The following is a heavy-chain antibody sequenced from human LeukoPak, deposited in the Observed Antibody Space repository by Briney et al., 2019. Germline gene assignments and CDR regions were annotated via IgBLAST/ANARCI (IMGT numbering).Heavy chain of an antibody. CDR2: IYTSGST. CDR3: ARELGYCSSTSCQLPTYYYYYYMGV. Sequence: SETLSLTCTVSGGSISSGSYYWSWIRQPAGRGLEWIGRIYTSGSTNYNPSLKSRVTMSVDTSKNQFSLKLSSVTAADTAVYYCARELGYCSSTSCQLPTYYYYYYMGVWGKGTTVTVSS. D-gene: IGHD2-2*01. CDR1: GGSISSGSYY. J-gene: IGHJ6*03. V-gene: IGHV4-61*02.